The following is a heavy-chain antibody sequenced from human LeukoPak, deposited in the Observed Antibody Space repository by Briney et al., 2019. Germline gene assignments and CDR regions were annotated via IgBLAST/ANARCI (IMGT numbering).Heavy chain of an antibody. CDR2: IYYSGTT. CDR3: ATKRWLQPFDY. V-gene: IGHV4-39*01. J-gene: IGHJ4*02. D-gene: IGHD5-24*01. CDR1: GGSLSSSSYY. Sequence: PSETLSLTCTASGGSLSSSSYYWDWIRQPPGKGLEWIGSIYYSGTTYYNPSLKSRVTISVDTSKNQFSLRLSSLTAADTAVYYCATKRWLQPFDYWGQGTLVAVSS.